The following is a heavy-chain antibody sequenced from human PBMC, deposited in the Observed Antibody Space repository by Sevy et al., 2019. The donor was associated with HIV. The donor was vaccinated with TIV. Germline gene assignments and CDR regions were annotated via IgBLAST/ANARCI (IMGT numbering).Heavy chain of an antibody. J-gene: IGHJ2*01. CDR2: VHHTGSA. V-gene: IGHV4-61*02. D-gene: IGHD4-17*01. CDR3: ARNVGDYVYRYFDL. CDR1: GGSISRGQFY. Sequence: SETLSLTCTVSGGSISRGQFYWTWIRQPAGKGLEWIGRVHHTGSATYNPSLRNRVGMSIDTSKNQFSLILSSVTAADTAVYYCARNVGDYVYRYFDLWGRGTLVTVSS.